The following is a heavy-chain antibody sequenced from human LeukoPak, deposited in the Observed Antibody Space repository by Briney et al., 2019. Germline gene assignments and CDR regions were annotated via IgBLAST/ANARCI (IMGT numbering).Heavy chain of an antibody. D-gene: IGHD5-12*01. V-gene: IGHV3-23*01. CDR1: GFTFSSYA. Sequence: GGSLRLSCAASGFTFSSYAMSWVRQAPGKGLEWVSGISNSGGTTYYADSVKGRFTISRDNSKNTLYLQMDSLRAEDTAVYHCAKNLDGVATYFDNWGQGTLVTVSS. J-gene: IGHJ4*02. CDR2: ISNSGGTT. CDR3: AKNLDGVATYFDN.